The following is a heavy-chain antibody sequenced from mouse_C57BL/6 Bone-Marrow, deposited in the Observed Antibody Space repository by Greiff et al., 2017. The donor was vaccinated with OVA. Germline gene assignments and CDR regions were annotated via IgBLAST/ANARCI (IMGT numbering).Heavy chain of an antibody. CDR2: ISSGGDYI. CDR1: GFTFSSYA. V-gene: IGHV5-9-1*02. J-gene: IGHJ2*01. CDR3: TRIYYGSSPDY. Sequence: EVKLEESGDGLVKPGGSLKLSCAASGFTFSSYAMSWVRQTPEKRLEWVAYISSGGDYIYYADNVKGRFTISRDNARNTLYLQMSSLKSEDTAMYYCTRIYYGSSPDYWGQGTTLTVSS. D-gene: IGHD1-1*01.